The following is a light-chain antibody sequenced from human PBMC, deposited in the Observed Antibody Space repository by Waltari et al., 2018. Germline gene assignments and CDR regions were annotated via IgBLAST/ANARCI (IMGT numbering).Light chain of an antibody. CDR1: QSISSY. Sequence: DIQMTQSPSSLSASVGDRVTITCRASQSISSYLNWYQQKPGKAPKLLIYAASSLQSGVPSRFSCSGSGTDFTLTISSLQPEDFATYYCQQSYNTSITFGQGTRLEIK. J-gene: IGKJ5*01. CDR2: AAS. V-gene: IGKV1-39*01. CDR3: QQSYNTSIT.